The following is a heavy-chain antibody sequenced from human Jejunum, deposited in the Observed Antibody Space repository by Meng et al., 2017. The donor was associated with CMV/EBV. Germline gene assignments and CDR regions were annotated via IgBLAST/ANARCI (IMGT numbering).Heavy chain of an antibody. V-gene: IGHV3-74*01. J-gene: IGHJ4*02. CDR3: ARGGGPDY. D-gene: IGHD3-16*01. Sequence: GSLRLSWAASEFTYWMHWVRKAPGKGLVWVSRINSDGSTARYADSVKGRFTISRDNAKNTLYLQMNSLRAEDTAVYYCARGGGPDYWGRGTLVTVSS. CDR2: INSDGSTA. CDR1: EFTYW.